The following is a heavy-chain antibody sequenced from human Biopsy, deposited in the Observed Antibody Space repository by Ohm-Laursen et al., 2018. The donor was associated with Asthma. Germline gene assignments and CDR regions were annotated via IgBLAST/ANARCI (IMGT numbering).Heavy chain of an antibody. CDR3: ARKAGSCISRTCYSLDF. CDR2: INSVFGTT. D-gene: IGHD2-2*01. Sequence: SSVKVSCKSLGGTFNTYVIGWVRQAPGQGLEWMGGINSVFGTTAYPQKFQDRVTITEDDSTSTVYMELSSLRSEDTAMYYCARKAGSCISRTCYSLDFWGQGTLVTVSS. J-gene: IGHJ4*02. CDR1: GGTFNTYV. V-gene: IGHV1-69*01.